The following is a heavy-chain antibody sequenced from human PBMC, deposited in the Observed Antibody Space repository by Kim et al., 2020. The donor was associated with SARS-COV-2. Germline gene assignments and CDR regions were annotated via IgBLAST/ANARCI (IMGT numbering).Heavy chain of an antibody. CDR1: GYTFTSYG. J-gene: IGHJ6*02. V-gene: IGHV1-18*04. Sequence: ASVKVSCKASGYTFTSYGISWVRQAPGQGLEWMGWISAYNGNTNYAQKLQGRVTMTTDTSTSTAYMELRSLRSDDTAVYYCARDRILPYYYYYGMDVCGQGTTVTVSS. CDR2: ISAYNGNT. CDR3: ARDRILPYYYYYGMDV. D-gene: IGHD2-15*01.